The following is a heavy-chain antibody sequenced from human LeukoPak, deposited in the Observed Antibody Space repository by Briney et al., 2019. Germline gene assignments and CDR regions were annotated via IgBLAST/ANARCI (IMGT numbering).Heavy chain of an antibody. D-gene: IGHD2-2*01. CDR1: GFTFSSYA. CDR3: AKDIVVVPAAIQGAYYYYGMDV. CDR2: ISGSGGST. V-gene: IGHV3-23*01. J-gene: IGHJ6*02. Sequence: GGSLRLSCAASGFTFSSYAMSWVRQAPGKGLEWASAISGSGGSTYYADSVKGRFTISRDNSKNTLYLQMNSLRAEDTAVYYCAKDIVVVPAAIQGAYYYYGMDVWGQGTTVTVSS.